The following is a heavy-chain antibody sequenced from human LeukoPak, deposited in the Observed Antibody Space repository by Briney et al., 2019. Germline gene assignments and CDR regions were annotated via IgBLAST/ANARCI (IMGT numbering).Heavy chain of an antibody. D-gene: IGHD6-13*01. V-gene: IGHV1-2*02. CDR2: INPNSGGT. CDR1: GHTFSGNN. CDR3: ARGDGSSWFEY. J-gene: IGHJ4*02. Sequence: ASVNAACKASGHTFSGNNMYWVRQAPEQGLEWMGWINPNSGGTNYAQKSQGRVTITRDTSTSPAYRGLNRLMSADTAVSYCARGDGSSWFEYWGQGTLVTASS.